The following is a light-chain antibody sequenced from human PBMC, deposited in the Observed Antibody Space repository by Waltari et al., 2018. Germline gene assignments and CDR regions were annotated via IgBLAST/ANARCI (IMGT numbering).Light chain of an antibody. Sequence: QSALTQPRSVSGSPGQSVTISCTGTSSDVGVYNYVSWYQQHPGKTPKVMIYDVTKRPSGVPDRFSGSKSDNTASLTISGLQAEDEADYYCCSYAGSYTWVFGGGTKLTVL. CDR3: CSYAGSYTWV. V-gene: IGLV2-11*01. CDR2: DVT. J-gene: IGLJ3*02. CDR1: SSDVGVYNY.